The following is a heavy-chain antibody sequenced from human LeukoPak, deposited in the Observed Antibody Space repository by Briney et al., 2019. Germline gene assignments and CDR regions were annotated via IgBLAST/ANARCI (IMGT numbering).Heavy chain of an antibody. CDR1: GGSISSSVW. CDR2: IWRSDHT. Sequence: SETLSLTCAVSGGSISSSVWWSWVRQPPGRGLEWIGYIWRSDHTNYNPSLKSRVTMSLDKSKNQFSLKLSSVTAADTAVYYCARDPHCSSTNCPFDLWGQGTLVIVSS. J-gene: IGHJ4*02. V-gene: IGHV4-4*02. D-gene: IGHD2-2*01. CDR3: ARDPHCSSTNCPFDL.